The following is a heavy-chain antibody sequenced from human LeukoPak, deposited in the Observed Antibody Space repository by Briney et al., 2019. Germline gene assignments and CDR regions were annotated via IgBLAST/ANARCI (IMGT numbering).Heavy chain of an antibody. Sequence: TLSLTCADYGGSFSGYYWSWIRQHLEKGLEWIGHIHYSGSIHYTPSLKRRVTISVDTSKRQFSLKVTSVTAADTAVYYCARGEDTAKARHWGQGTLVTVSS. CDR3: ARGEDTAKARH. CDR1: GGSFSGYY. V-gene: IGHV4-34*09. CDR2: IHYSGSI. D-gene: IGHD5-18*01. J-gene: IGHJ4*02.